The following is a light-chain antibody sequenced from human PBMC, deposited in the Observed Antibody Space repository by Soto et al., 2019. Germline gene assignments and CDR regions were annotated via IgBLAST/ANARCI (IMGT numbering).Light chain of an antibody. J-gene: IGKJ1*01. CDR2: GAS. Sequence: ELVMTQSPATLSVSPGARATLSCRASQSVGSDLAWYQQKPGPAPSLVIYGASSRASGIPDRFSGSGSGTDFPPTISRVEPEDSAVDDCQQYGSSLTFGQGTKVDIK. CDR3: QQYGSSLT. V-gene: IGKV3-20*01. CDR1: QSVGSD.